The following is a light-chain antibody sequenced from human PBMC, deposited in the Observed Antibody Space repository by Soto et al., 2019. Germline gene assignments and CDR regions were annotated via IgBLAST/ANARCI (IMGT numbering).Light chain of an antibody. Sequence: DIQMTQSPSSLSASVGDSVNITCRASQSISSYLNWYQQKPGKAPKLLIYAASSLQSGVPSRFSGSGSGTEFTLTISSLQPEDFATYYCQQSYSTPFTFGPGTKVDIK. CDR3: QQSYSTPFT. J-gene: IGKJ3*01. CDR2: AAS. CDR1: QSISSY. V-gene: IGKV1-39*01.